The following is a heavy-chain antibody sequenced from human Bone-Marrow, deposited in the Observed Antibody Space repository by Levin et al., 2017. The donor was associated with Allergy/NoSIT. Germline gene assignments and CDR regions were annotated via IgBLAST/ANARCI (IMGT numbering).Heavy chain of an antibody. J-gene: IGHJ6*02. V-gene: IGHV1-69*13. Sequence: GASVKVSCKASGDTFSSYGVSWVRQAPGQGLEWMGGIISILGTPNYAQKFQGRVTITADESTSTVYMELSSLRPEDTAVYYCAGRLCNTSCTTYTYYYGMDVWGQGTTVTVSS. CDR1: GDTFSSYG. D-gene: IGHD2-2*01. CDR2: IISILGTP. CDR3: AGRLCNTSCTTYTYYYGMDV.